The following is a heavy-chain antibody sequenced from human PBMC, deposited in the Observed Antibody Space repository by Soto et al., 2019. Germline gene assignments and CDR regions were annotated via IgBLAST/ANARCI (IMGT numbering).Heavy chain of an antibody. V-gene: IGHV3-9*01. Sequence: FLRLSCAASGFTCDNCGMHWVRQAPGKGLEWVSGISWDSGTIGYADSVKGRFTISRDDAKNSLYLQMNSLRREDTALYYCVQGRYPTMATPLDHWGQGTLVTVSS. CDR1: GFTCDNCG. CDR3: VQGRYPTMATPLDH. CDR2: ISWDSGTI. J-gene: IGHJ5*02. D-gene: IGHD1-1*01.